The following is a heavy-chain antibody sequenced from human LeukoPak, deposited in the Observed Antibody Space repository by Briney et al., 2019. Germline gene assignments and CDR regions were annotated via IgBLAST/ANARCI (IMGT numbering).Heavy chain of an antibody. J-gene: IGHJ6*02. Sequence: GGSLRHSCAASGFTFSDHFMTWIRQAPGKGLEWISCISNSGGTIYYADSVKGRFTLSRDNAKNSLDLQINSLRVEDTGVYYCARDRQPSVYNGLNVWGQGTTVTVSS. CDR1: GFTFSDHF. V-gene: IGHV3-11*01. CDR3: ARDRQPSVYNGLNV. D-gene: IGHD2-2*02. CDR2: ISNSGGTI.